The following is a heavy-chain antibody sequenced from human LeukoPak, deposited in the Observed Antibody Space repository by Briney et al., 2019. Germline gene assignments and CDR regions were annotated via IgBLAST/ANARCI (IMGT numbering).Heavy chain of an antibody. V-gene: IGHV4-59*08. Sequence: SETLSLTCTVSGGSISSYYWSWIRQPPGKGLEWIGYSGSTNYNPSLKSRVTISVDTSKNQFSLKLSSVTAADTAVYYCARRPYYYYYGMDVWGQGTTVIVSS. J-gene: IGHJ6*02. CDR3: ARRPYYYYYGMDV. CDR1: GGSISSYY. CDR2: SGST.